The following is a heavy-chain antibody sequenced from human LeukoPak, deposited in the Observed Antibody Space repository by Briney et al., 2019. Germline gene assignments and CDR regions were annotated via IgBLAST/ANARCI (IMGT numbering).Heavy chain of an antibody. D-gene: IGHD6-19*01. V-gene: IGHV4-38-2*01. Sequence: SETLSLTCEVSDYYISSGYYWGRIRQPPGKGLEWIGSIYHSGSTYYNPSLKSRVTISVDTSNNQFSLKLTSVTAADTAVYYCARSGYSSAWSFDYWGQGTLVTVSS. CDR3: ARSGYSSAWSFDY. CDR2: IYHSGST. J-gene: IGHJ4*02. CDR1: DYYISSGYY.